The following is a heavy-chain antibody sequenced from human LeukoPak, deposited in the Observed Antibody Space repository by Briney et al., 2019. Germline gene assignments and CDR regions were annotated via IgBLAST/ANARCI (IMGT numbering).Heavy chain of an antibody. Sequence: PSETLSLTCTVYGGSFSGYYWSWIRQPPGKGLEWIGEINHSGSANYNPSLKSRVTISVDTSKNQFSLKLSSVTAADTAVYYCARANELRGYDQYYFDYWGQGTLVTVSS. CDR3: ARANELRGYDQYYFDY. CDR2: INHSGSA. V-gene: IGHV4-34*01. CDR1: GGSFSGYY. D-gene: IGHD3-16*01. J-gene: IGHJ4*02.